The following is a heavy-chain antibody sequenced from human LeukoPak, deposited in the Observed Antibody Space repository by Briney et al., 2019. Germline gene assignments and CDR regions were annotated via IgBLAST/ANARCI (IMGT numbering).Heavy chain of an antibody. CDR1: GIRFRNYG. CDR2: IWYDGSKK. V-gene: IGHV3-33*01. D-gene: IGHD2/OR15-2a*01. CDR3: ATSLGEFTFAN. Sequence: GSLSLSCVTSGIRFRNYGMHWVRQTPGKGLEWVAIIWYDGSKKYYTESVKGRFTISRDDSKNTLYLQMNSLRVEDTAMYYCATSLGEFTFANWGQGALVTVSS. J-gene: IGHJ4*02.